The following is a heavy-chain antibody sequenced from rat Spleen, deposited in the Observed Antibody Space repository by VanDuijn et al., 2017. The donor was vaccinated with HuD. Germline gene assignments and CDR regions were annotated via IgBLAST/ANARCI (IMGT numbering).Heavy chain of an antibody. CDR2: TWSGGST. V-gene: IGHV2-45*01. J-gene: IGHJ4*01. CDR1: GFSLTSYN. CDR3: AGGVEGYVMDA. Sequence: QVQLKESGPGLVQPSETLSLTCTVSGFSLTSYNVHWVRQPPGKGLEWMGVTWSGGSTDYNSALKSRLSISRDTSKNQVFLKMNSLQSEDTTTYYCAGGVEGYVMDAWGQGASVTVSS.